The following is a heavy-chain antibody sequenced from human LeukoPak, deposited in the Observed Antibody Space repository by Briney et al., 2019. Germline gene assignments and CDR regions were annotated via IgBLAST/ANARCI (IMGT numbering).Heavy chain of an antibody. CDR1: GDSISSYY. CDR2: VYYSGST. J-gene: IGHJ3*02. D-gene: IGHD3-16*01. V-gene: IGHV4-59*08. CDR3: ARSGYAFGADAFDI. Sequence: PSETLSLTCTVSGDSISSYYWAWIRQPPGKGLEWIGYVYYSGSTQYNPSPQSRVTISVGTSKKQFSLRLSSVTAADTAVYFCARSGYAFGADAFDIWGQGTTVAVS.